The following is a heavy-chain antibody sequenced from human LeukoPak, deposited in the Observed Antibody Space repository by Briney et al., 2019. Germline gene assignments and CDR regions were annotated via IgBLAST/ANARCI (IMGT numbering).Heavy chain of an antibody. J-gene: IGHJ3*01. CDR1: GFIFSSYA. CDR2: ISMDGSQQ. D-gene: IGHD2-2*01. V-gene: IGHV3-30*04. CDR3: AREVYSYALDALDL. Sequence: GGSLRLSCAASGFIFSSYAMHWVRQPPGTGLEWVAVISMDGSQQYYADSVKGRFIISRDNSKNTLYLQMNSLRSEDTSVYYCAREVYSYALDALDLWGQGTMVTVSS.